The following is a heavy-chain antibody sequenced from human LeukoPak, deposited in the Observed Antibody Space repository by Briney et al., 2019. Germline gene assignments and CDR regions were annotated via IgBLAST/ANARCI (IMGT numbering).Heavy chain of an antibody. CDR2: ISGSGTAT. J-gene: IGHJ4*02. CDR3: AKDLGCSYGWVDC. D-gene: IGHD5-18*01. CDR1: GFTFNTYA. Sequence: PGGTLRLSCAASGFTFNTYAMSWVRQAPGKGLECVSAISGSGTATYYADSGKGRFTISSDNSRNTLYLQRKSRRAEHTAVYYCAKDLGCSYGWVDCWGEGTLVTVSS. V-gene: IGHV3-23*01.